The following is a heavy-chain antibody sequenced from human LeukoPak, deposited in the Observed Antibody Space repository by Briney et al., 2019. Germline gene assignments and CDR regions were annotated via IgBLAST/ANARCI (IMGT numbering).Heavy chain of an antibody. CDR1: GFTFDDYA. D-gene: IGHD6-13*01. CDR3: AKAGSWYGSYYFDY. V-gene: IGHV3-9*01. J-gene: IGHJ4*02. CDR2: ISWNSGSI. Sequence: GGSLRLSCAASGFTFDDYAMHWVRQAPGKGLEWVSGISWNSGSIGYADSVKGRFTISRDNAMNSLYLQMNSLRAEDTALYYCAKAGSWYGSYYFDYWGQGTLVTVSS.